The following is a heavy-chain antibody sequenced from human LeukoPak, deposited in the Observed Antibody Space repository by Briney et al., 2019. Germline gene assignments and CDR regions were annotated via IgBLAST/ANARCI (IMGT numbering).Heavy chain of an antibody. CDR3: NTDGDYGDYVDS. J-gene: IGHJ4*02. V-gene: IGHV3-15*07. Sequence: PGGSLRLSCAASGFTFSNAWINWVRQAPGKGLEWVGRIKNKIDGGTTDYAAPVKGRFTISRDDSKSTVYLQMNSLKSEDTALYYCNTDGDYGDYVDSWGQGTLVTVSS. D-gene: IGHD4-17*01. CDR2: IKNKIDGGTT. CDR1: GFTFSNAW.